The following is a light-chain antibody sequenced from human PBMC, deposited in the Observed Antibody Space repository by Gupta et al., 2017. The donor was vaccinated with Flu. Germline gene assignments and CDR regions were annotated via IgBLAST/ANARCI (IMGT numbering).Light chain of an antibody. CDR2: LAS. CDR3: QQYNDWPLT. V-gene: IGKV3-15*01. J-gene: IGKJ4*01. CDR1: QSVNRN. Sequence: TVMTHSPPTLSVSPGESATLSCRASQSVNRNLAWYQQRPGQAPRLLISLASTRAPGIPDRFSGSGSGTEFALTVSGLQSEDFAVYFCQQYNDWPLTFGGGTKVEIK.